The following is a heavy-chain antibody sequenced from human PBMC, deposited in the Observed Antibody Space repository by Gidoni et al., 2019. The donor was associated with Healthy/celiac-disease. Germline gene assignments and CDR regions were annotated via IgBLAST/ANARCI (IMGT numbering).Heavy chain of an antibody. CDR3: ARTARGKGNYYYYGMDV. CDR1: GYSFTIYW. V-gene: IGHV5-51*01. CDR2: IYPGDSDT. J-gene: IGHJ6*02. Sequence: EVQLVQSGAEVKKHGESLNISCKGSGYSFTIYWIGWVRQMPGKGLEWMGIIYPGDSDTRYSPSFQGQVTIAADKSSSTAYLQWSSLKASDTAMYYCARTARGKGNYYYYGMDVWGQGTTVTVSS. D-gene: IGHD3-10*01.